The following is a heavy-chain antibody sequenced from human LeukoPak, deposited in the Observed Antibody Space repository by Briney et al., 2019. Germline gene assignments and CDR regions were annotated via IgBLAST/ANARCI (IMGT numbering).Heavy chain of an antibody. V-gene: IGHV3-21*04. Sequence: GGSPRLSCTASGFTFTKHHMNWVRQAPGKGLEWVSSISSSSVYIHYADSVKGRFTISRDSSKNSVYLQMNSLRAEDTAFYYCARDALRDDAFDIWGQGTLVTVSS. CDR2: ISSSSVYI. CDR3: ARDALRDDAFDI. CDR1: GFTFTKHH. J-gene: IGHJ3*02.